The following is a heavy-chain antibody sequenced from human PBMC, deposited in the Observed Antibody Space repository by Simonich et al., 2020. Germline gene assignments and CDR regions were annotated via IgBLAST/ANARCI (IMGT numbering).Heavy chain of an antibody. CDR1: GYSISSGYY. J-gene: IGHJ6*02. CDR3: ARVGYSNYYYYGMDV. CDR2: IYHSGRT. D-gene: IGHD6-13*01. V-gene: IGHV4-38-2*01. Sequence: QVQLQESGPGLVKPSETLSLTCAVSGYSISSGYYWGWIRQPPGKGLEWIWSIYHSGRTYNNPSLKRRVTISVDTSKNQFSLKLSSVTAADTAVYYCARVGYSNYYYYGMDVWGQGTTVTVSS.